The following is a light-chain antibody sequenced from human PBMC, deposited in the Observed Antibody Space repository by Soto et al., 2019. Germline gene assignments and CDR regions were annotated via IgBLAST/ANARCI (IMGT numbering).Light chain of an antibody. CDR2: KAS. CDR1: QSISAW. V-gene: IGKV1-5*03. CDR3: QQYDSYSYT. Sequence: DIQMTQSPSTLSASVGDRVTITCRASQSISAWLAWYQQKPGKDPKLLIYKASILESGVPSRFSGSGAGTEFPLTISSLQPDDFASYYCQQYDSYSYTFGQGTKLEIK. J-gene: IGKJ2*01.